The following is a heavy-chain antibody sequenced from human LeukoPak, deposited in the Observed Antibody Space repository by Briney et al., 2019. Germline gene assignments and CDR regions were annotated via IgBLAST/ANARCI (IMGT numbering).Heavy chain of an antibody. J-gene: IGHJ6*02. V-gene: IGHV3-30*04. Sequence: GGSLRLSCAASGFTLSSYAMHWVRQAPGKGLEWVAVISYDGSNKYYADSVKGRFTISRDNSKNTLYLQMNSLRAEDTAVYYCARESLEWLVVGYYYYGMDVWGQGTTVTVSS. CDR1: GFTLSSYA. D-gene: IGHD3-3*01. CDR3: ARESLEWLVVGYYYYGMDV. CDR2: ISYDGSNK.